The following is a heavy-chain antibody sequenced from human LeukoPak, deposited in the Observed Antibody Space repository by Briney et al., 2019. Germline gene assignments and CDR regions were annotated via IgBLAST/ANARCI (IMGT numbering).Heavy chain of an antibody. CDR3: ARDPVGSTSWDWFDP. V-gene: IGHV4-31*03. D-gene: IGHD2-2*01. CDR1: GGSISSGGYY. CDR2: IYYSGST. J-gene: IGHJ5*02. Sequence: SETLSLTCTVSGGSISSGGYYWSWIRQHPGKGLEWIGYIYYSGSTYYNPSLKSRVTISVDTSKNQFSLKLSSVTAADTAVYYCARDPVGSTSWDWFDPWGQETLVTAS.